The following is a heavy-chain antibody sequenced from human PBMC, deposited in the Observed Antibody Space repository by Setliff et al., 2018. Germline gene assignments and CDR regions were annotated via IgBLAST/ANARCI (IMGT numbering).Heavy chain of an antibody. V-gene: IGHV3-33*06. CDR2: IWYDGSNK. CDR1: GFTFSSYG. Sequence: GGSLRLSCAASGFTFSSYGMHWVRQAPGKGLEWAAVIWYDGSNKYYADSVKGRFTISRDNSKNTLYLQMNSLRAEDTAVYYCAKDGYCSSTSCYAARYYYYGMDVWGQGTTVTVSS. D-gene: IGHD2-2*03. CDR3: AKDGYCSSTSCYAARYYYYGMDV. J-gene: IGHJ6*02.